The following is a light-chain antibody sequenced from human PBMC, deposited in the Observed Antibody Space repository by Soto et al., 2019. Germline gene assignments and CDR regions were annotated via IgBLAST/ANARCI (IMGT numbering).Light chain of an antibody. J-gene: IGLJ1*01. V-gene: IGLV2-14*01. CDR3: SSYSSSTVRYV. CDR2: EVS. CDR1: SSDVGSYYF. Sequence: QSALTQPASVSGSPGQSITMSCTGTSSDVGSYYFVSWYQQHPGKAPKLLIYEVSNRPSGVSARFSGSKSDNTASLTISGLQAADEDDYFCSSYSSSTVRYVFGSGTKLTVL.